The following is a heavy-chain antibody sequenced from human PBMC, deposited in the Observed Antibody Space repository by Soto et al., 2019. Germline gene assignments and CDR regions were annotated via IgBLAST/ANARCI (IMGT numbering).Heavy chain of an antibody. V-gene: IGHV1-18*04. CDR2: ISAYNGNT. Sequence: GASLKVSCPASGDTFTSHGIRWGWKAPGQRLEWMGWISAYNGNTNYAQKIQGRVTMTTDTSTSTAYMELSSLRSDDTAVYYCARDRPLPITSSYGYFQHWGQGTLVTVSS. D-gene: IGHD2-2*01. CDR3: ARDRPLPITSSYGYFQH. J-gene: IGHJ1*01. CDR1: GDTFTSHG.